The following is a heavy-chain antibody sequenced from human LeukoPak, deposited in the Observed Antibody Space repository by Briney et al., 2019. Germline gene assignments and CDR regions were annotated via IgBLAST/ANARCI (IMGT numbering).Heavy chain of an antibody. CDR1: GYTFTSYD. J-gene: IGHJ3*02. V-gene: IGHV1-8*01. CDR3: ARCRHRAAFDI. CDR2: MNPNSGNT. D-gene: IGHD2-15*01. Sequence: ASVKVSCKASGYTFTSYDINWVRQATGQGLEWMGWMNPNSGNTGYAQKFQGRVTMTRNTSISTAYMVLSSLISEETAVYYCARCRHRAAFDIWGQGTMVTVSS.